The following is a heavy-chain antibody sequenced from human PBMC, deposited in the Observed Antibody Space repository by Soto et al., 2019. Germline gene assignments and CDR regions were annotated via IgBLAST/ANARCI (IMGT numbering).Heavy chain of an antibody. CDR3: ARGPSGWYGFDY. CDR2: INSDGSTT. J-gene: IGHJ4*02. CDR1: GFIISSNR. D-gene: IGHD6-19*01. Sequence: EVQLVESGGGLVQPGGSLRLSCADSGFIISSNRMHWVRKAPGKGLVWVSRINSDGSTTSYAASVKGRFTISRDNAKNTLYLQMNSLRDEDTSVYYCARGPSGWYGFDYWGQGNLVSVSS. V-gene: IGHV3-74*01.